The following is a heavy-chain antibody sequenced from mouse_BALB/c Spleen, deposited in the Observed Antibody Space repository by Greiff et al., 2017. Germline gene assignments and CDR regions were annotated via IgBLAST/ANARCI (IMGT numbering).Heavy chain of an antibody. CDR2: ISTYYGDA. D-gene: IGHD1-1*01. V-gene: IGHV1S137*01. CDR3: ASTTVGAMDY. J-gene: IGHJ4*01. CDR1: GYTFTDYA. Sequence: LVESGAELVRPGVSVKISCKGSGYTFTDYAMHWVKQSHAKSLEWIGVISTYYGDASYNQKFKGKATMTVDKSSSTAYMELARLTSEDSAIYYCASTTVGAMDYWGQGTSVTVSS.